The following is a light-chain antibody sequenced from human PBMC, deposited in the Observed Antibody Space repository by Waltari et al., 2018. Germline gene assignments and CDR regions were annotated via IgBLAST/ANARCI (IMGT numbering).Light chain of an antibody. V-gene: IGKV4-1*01. J-gene: IGKJ1*01. CDR1: QNILYSSNNKNY. CDR3: QQYYSVPWT. Sequence: DIVMTQSPDSLAVSLGERATINCKSSQNILYSSNNKNYLGWYQQKPGKPPKLLNYWASTRESRVPDRFSGSGSGTDFNLTISSLQAEDVAVYYCQQYYSVPWTFGQGTKVEIK. CDR2: WAS.